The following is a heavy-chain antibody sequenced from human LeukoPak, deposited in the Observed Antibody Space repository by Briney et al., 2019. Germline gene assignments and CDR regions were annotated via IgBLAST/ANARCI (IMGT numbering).Heavy chain of an antibody. D-gene: IGHD1-14*01. V-gene: IGHV3-21*01. Sequence: PGGSLRLSCAASGFTFSSYSMNWVRQAPGKGLEWVSSISSSSSYIYYADSVKGRFTISRDNAKNSLYLQMNSLRAEDTAVYYCTTYQGNQYYYDMDVWGKGTTVTVSS. CDR3: TTYQGNQYYYDMDV. CDR1: GFTFSSYS. CDR2: ISSSSSYI. J-gene: IGHJ6*03.